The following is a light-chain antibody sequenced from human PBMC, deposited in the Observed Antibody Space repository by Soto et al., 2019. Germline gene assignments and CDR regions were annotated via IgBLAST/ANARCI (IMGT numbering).Light chain of an antibody. Sequence: DIQMTQSPSSLSASVGDRVSITCRASQSIRSHLNWYQHKPGKAPKVLIYAASSLQGGVPSRFSGSGSGTDFTLTIKSLQPEDFATYHCQQSFSSPFTFGPGTKVDVK. CDR1: QSIRSH. CDR3: QQSFSSPFT. V-gene: IGKV1-39*01. J-gene: IGKJ3*01. CDR2: AAS.